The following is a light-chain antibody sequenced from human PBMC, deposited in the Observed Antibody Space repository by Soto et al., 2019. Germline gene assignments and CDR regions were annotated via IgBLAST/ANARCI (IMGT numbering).Light chain of an antibody. V-gene: IGKV1-5*01. Sequence: GDRVTITCRASQSISTWLAWYQQKPGKAPKLLIYDASNLESGVPSRFSGSGSGTEFTLTISSLQPDDFATYYCQQYSRYSTFGGGTKV. CDR2: DAS. CDR1: QSISTW. J-gene: IGKJ4*01. CDR3: QQYSRYST.